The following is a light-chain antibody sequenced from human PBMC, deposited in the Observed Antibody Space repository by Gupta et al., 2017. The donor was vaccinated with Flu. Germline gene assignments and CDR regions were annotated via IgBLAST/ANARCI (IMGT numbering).Light chain of an antibody. CDR1: QGISRW. Sequence: GDRVTITCRASQGISRWLDWYQQTQGAAPKLHLYRASILEAGVPSRFSGSASGQVFTLILTSLSLDVFAPSYCLNYHSFTRTFGQGTTVE. CDR3: LNYHSFTRT. V-gene: IGKV1-5*03. J-gene: IGKJ1*01. CDR2: RAS.